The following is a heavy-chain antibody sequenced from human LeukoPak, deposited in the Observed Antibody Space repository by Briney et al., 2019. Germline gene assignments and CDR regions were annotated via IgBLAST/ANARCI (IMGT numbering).Heavy chain of an antibody. Sequence: SETLSLTCTVSGGSISSSSYYWGWIRQPPGKGLVWIGSIYYSGSTYYNPSLKSRVTISVDTYKNQFSLKLSSVTAADTAVYYCARWEDYHFYYWGQGTLVTVSS. CDR3: ARWEDYHFYY. V-gene: IGHV4-39*01. J-gene: IGHJ4*02. CDR1: GGSISSSSYY. D-gene: IGHD1-26*01. CDR2: IYYSGST.